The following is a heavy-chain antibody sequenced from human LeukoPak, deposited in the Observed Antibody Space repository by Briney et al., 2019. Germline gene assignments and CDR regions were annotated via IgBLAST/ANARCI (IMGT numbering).Heavy chain of an antibody. CDR2: IWSDGINK. CDR1: GFTFSSYG. D-gene: IGHD3-10*01. V-gene: IGHV3-33*01. J-gene: IGHJ4*02. Sequence: PGGSLRLSCAASGFTFSSYGMHWVRQAPGKGLERVAVIWSDGINKYYADSVKGRFTISRDNSKNTLYLQMNSLRAEDTAVYSCATRNFDDSGTYALGYWGQGTLVTVSS. CDR3: ATRNFDDSGTYALGY.